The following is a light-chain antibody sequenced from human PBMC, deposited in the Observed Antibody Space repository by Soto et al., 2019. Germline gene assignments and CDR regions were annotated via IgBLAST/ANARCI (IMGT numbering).Light chain of an antibody. CDR3: QQCNTYSLT. CDR2: DAS. V-gene: IGKV1-5*01. CDR1: ESISNW. Sequence: DIQMTQSPSTLSASVGDRVTITCRASESISNWLAWYQQKTGKAPKLMIYDASILESGVPSRFSGSGSGTEFTLTISSLQPDDFATYYCQQCNTYSLTFGGGTKVEIK. J-gene: IGKJ4*01.